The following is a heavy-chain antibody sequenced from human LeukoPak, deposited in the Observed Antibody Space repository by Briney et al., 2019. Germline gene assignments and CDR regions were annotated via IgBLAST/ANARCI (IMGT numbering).Heavy chain of an antibody. Sequence: GGSLRLSCAASGFTFSNAWMSWVRQAPGKGLEWVGRIKSKTDGGTTDYAAPVKGRFTISRDDSKNTLYLQMNSLKIEDTAVYYCTTNIVGASAAFDIWGQGTMVTVSS. J-gene: IGHJ3*02. CDR3: TTNIVGASAAFDI. D-gene: IGHD1-26*01. CDR1: GFTFSNAW. V-gene: IGHV3-15*01. CDR2: IKSKTDGGTT.